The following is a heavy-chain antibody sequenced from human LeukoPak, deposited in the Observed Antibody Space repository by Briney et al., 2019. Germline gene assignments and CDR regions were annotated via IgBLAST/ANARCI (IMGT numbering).Heavy chain of an antibody. D-gene: IGHD2-2*01. CDR3: ASGLPAAPYDY. CDR2: ISSSSTYI. J-gene: IGHJ4*02. CDR1: GFTFSDYS. Sequence: GGSLRLSCAASGFTFSDYSMSWVRQAPGKGLEWVSSISSSSTYILYADSVKGRFTISRDNARNSLSLQMNSLRAEDTAVYYCASGLPAAPYDYWGQGTLVTVAS. V-gene: IGHV3-21*01.